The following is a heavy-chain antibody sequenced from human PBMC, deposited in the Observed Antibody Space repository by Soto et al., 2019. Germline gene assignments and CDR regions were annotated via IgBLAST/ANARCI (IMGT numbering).Heavy chain of an antibody. CDR1: GGSISSSSYY. CDR3: ARRWGEGRVDY. J-gene: IGHJ4*02. V-gene: IGHV4-39*07. CDR2: IYHSEST. Sequence: SETLSLTCTVSGGSISSSSYYWGWVRQPPGKGLQWIGEIYHSESTNYIPSLKSRVTISVDKSRNQFSLKLSSVTAADTAVYYCARRWGEGRVDYWGQGTLVTVSS. D-gene: IGHD3-10*01.